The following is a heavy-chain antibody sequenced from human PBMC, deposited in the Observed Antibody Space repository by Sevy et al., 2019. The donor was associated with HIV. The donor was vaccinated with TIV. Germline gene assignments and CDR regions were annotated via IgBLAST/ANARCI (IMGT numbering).Heavy chain of an antibody. J-gene: IGHJ6*02. D-gene: IGHD3-10*01. V-gene: IGHV4-59*01. Sequence: SETLSLTCTVSGGSISSYYWSWIRQPPGKGLEWIGYIYYSGSTNYNPSLKSRVTISVDTSKNQFSLKLSSVTAADTAVYYCARDSPFVAPYYGSGSPPPYYGMDVWGQGTTVTVSS. CDR2: IYYSGST. CDR1: GGSISSYY. CDR3: ARDSPFVAPYYGSGSPPPYYGMDV.